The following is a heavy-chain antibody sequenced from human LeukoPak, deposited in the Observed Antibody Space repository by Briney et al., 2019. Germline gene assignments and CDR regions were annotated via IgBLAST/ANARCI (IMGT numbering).Heavy chain of an antibody. CDR2: ISVYNGNT. CDR3: ARDRSPYYDFWSGYLGGYYGMDV. J-gene: IGHJ6*02. D-gene: IGHD3-3*01. CDR1: GYTFTSYG. Sequence: ASVKVSCKASGYTFTSYGISWGRQAPGQGLGWMGWISVYNGNTNYAQKLQGRVTITTDTSTSTAYMELRSLRSDDTAVYYCARDRSPYYDFWSGYLGGYYGMDVWGQGTTVTVSS. V-gene: IGHV1-18*01.